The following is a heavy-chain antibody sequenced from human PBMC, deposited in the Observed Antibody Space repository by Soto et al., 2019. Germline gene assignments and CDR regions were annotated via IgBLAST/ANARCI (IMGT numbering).Heavy chain of an antibody. J-gene: IGHJ4*02. CDR3: AHRVRRTVFGLVTTTAIYFDF. V-gene: IGHV2-5*02. Sequence: QITLNESGPTVVRPTETLTLTCRFSGFSLTTSGVGVGWIRQSPGKAPEWLALIYWDDDKRYSASLKSRLTINEDNSKNQVVLTVSDLDPTDTATYYCAHRVRRTVFGLVTTTAIYFDFWGQGTPVAVSS. D-gene: IGHD3-3*01. CDR2: IYWDDDK. CDR1: GFSLTTSGVG.